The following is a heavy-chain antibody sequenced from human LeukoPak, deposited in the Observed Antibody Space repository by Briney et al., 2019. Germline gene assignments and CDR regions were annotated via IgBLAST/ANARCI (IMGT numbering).Heavy chain of an antibody. CDR1: GGSISSSSYY. V-gene: IGHV4-39*01. D-gene: IGHD6-13*01. Sequence: SETLSLTCTVSGGSISSSSYYWGWIRQPPGKGLEWIGSIYYSGSTYYNPSLKSRVTISVDTSKNQFSLKLSSVTAADTAVYYCARGLVSWTSHYLFDYWGQGTLVTVSS. CDR3: ARGLVSWTSHYLFDY. J-gene: IGHJ4*02. CDR2: IYYSGST.